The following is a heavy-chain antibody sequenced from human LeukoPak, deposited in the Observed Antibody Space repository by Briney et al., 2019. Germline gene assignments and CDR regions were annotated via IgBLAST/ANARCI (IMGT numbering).Heavy chain of an antibody. Sequence: PGGSLRLSCAASGFTFNSYSMHWVRQAPGKGLEWVSYITSSSSSIYYADSVKGRFTLSRDNAKNSLYLQMNSLRAEDTAVYSCAREGYNNYYFDYWGQGTLVTVSS. J-gene: IGHJ4*02. CDR1: GFTFNSYS. D-gene: IGHD5-24*01. V-gene: IGHV3-48*01. CDR2: ITSSSSSI. CDR3: AREGYNNYYFDY.